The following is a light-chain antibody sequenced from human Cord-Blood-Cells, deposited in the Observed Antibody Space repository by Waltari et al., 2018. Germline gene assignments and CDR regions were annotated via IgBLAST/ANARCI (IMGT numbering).Light chain of an antibody. Sequence: VGDRVTITCRASQSISSYLNWYQQKPGKAPKLLIYAASSLQSGVPSRFSGSGSGTDITLTISSLQPEDFATYYCQQSYSTLYTFGQGTKLEIK. CDR2: AAS. J-gene: IGKJ2*01. CDR3: QQSYSTLYT. CDR1: QSISSY. V-gene: IGKV1-39*01.